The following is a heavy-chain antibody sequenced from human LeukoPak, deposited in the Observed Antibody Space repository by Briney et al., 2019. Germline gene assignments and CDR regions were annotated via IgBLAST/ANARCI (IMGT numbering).Heavy chain of an antibody. Sequence: GGSLRLSCAASGFTFSSYSMNWVRRAPGKGLEWVSYISSSSSTIYYADSVKGRFTISRDNAKNSLYLQMNSLRDEDTAVYYCARGIRITMVRGVIITDYGMDVWGQGTTVTVPS. CDR3: ARGIRITMVRGVIITDYGMDV. V-gene: IGHV3-48*02. CDR2: ISSSSSTI. J-gene: IGHJ6*02. D-gene: IGHD3-10*01. CDR1: GFTFSSYS.